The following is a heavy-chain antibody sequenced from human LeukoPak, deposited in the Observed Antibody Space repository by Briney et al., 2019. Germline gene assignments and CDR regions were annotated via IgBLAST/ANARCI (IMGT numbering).Heavy chain of an antibody. Sequence: GGSLRLSCAASGVTFCSYEMNWVRKAPGQGLGLVSYISSSASTIYYADSVKDRFTISRDNAKNSLYLQMNSLRAEDTAVYDCARDTRVTMILTAFDIWGQGTMVTVSS. J-gene: IGHJ3*02. CDR2: ISSSASTI. CDR1: GVTFCSYE. CDR3: ARDTRVTMILTAFDI. V-gene: IGHV3-48*03. D-gene: IGHD3-22*01.